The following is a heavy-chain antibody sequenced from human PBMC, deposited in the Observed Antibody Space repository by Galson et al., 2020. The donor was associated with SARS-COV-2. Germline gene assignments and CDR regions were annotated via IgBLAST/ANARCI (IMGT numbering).Heavy chain of an antibody. J-gene: IGHJ3*01. D-gene: IGHD2-21*02. CDR1: GGSISNYF. V-gene: IGHV4-59*01. CDR3: ARDCGGDCYAALDL. CDR2: IHYSGTT. Sequence: SETLSLTCTVSGGSISNYFWSWIRQPPGKGLEWIAYIHYSGTTNSNPSLKSRVTTSLDTSKNQVSLTLTSVTAADTAIYFCARDCGGDCYAALDLWGQGTMVTVSS.